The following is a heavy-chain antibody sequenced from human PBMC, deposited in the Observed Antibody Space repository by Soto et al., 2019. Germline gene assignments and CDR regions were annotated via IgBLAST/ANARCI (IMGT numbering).Heavy chain of an antibody. J-gene: IGHJ5*02. CDR3: ARGIATGQLDP. D-gene: IGHD2-15*01. CDR2: INPDNGNT. V-gene: IGHV1-3*01. CDR1: GYTFTRYT. Sequence: QVQLVQSGAEVKKPGASVKISCKASGYTFTRYTMNWVRQAPGQRLEWMGWINPDNGNTKSSQKFQDRVIITRDTSASTAYMDLRSLRSEDTALYYCARGIATGQLDPWGQGTLVTVSS.